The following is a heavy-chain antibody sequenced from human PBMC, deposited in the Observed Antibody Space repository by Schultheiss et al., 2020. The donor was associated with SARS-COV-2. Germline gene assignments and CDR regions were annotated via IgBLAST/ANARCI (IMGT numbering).Heavy chain of an antibody. CDR2: IYYSGST. Sequence: SETLSLTCNVSGGSISSYYWSWIRQPPGKGLEWIGYIYYSGSTNYNPSLKSRVTISVDTSKNQFSLKLSSVTAADTAVYYCARGVVTRSTSYGMDVWGQGTTVTVSS. D-gene: IGHD4-23*01. CDR3: ARGVVTRSTSYGMDV. V-gene: IGHV4-59*12. CDR1: GGSISSYY. J-gene: IGHJ6*02.